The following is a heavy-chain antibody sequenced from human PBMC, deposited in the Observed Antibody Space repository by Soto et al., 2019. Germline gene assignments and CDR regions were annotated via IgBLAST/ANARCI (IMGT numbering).Heavy chain of an antibody. CDR1: GGTFSSYA. CDR3: ARGFVTMVRGGSYYYYMDV. CDR2: IIPIFGTA. J-gene: IGHJ6*03. D-gene: IGHD3-10*01. V-gene: IGHV1-69*13. Sequence: ASVKVSCKASGGTFSSYAISWVRQAPGQGLEWMGGIIPIFGTANYAQKFQGRVTITADESTSTAYMELSSLRSEDTAVYYCARGFVTMVRGGSYYYYMDVWGKGTTVTVSS.